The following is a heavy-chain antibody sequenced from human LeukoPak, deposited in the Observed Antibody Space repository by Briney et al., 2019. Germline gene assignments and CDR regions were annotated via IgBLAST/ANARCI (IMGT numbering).Heavy chain of an antibody. CDR2: IIPIFGTA. CDR1: GGTFSSYA. CDR3: AGVGALSGLDAFDI. J-gene: IGHJ3*02. Sequence: ASVKVSCKASGGTFSSYAISWVRQAPGQGLEWMGGIIPIFGTANYAQKFQGRVTITADESTSTAYMELSSLRSEDTAVYYCAGVGALSGLDAFDIWGQGTMVTVSP. V-gene: IGHV1-69*13. D-gene: IGHD1-26*01.